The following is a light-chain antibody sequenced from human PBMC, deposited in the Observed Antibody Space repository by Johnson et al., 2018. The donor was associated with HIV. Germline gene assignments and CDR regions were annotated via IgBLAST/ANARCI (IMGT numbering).Light chain of an antibody. V-gene: IGLV1-51*01. Sequence: QSVLTQPPSVSAAPGQKVTISCSGSSSNIGNNYVSWYQQLPGTAPKLLIYDNNKRPSGIPDRFSGSKSGPSATLGITGLQTGAEADYYCGTLDTGRSGYYVFGTGTKVTGL. CDR1: SSNIGNNY. CDR2: DNN. CDR3: GTLDTGRSGYYV. J-gene: IGLJ1*01.